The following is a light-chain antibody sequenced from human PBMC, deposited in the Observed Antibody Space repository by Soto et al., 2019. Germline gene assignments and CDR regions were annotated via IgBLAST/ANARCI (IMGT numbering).Light chain of an antibody. CDR1: QSVSSN. V-gene: IGKV3-15*01. CDR3: QQYNNWRT. CDR2: DAS. Sequence: EIVITQSPATLSVSPGERATLSCRASQSVSSNLAWYQQKPGQAPRLLIYDASTRATGIPARFSGSGSGTEFTLTISSLQSEDFAVYYCQQYNNWRTFGQGAKVDI. J-gene: IGKJ1*01.